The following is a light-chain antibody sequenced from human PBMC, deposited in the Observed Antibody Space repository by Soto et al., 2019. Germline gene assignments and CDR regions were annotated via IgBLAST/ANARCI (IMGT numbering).Light chain of an antibody. CDR1: RSVSSY. J-gene: IGKJ3*01. V-gene: IGKV3-11*01. Sequence: EIVFAQSPVTLSFSPVERATLSCRASRSVSSYLAWYQQKPGQAPRLLIYDASNRATGIPARFSGSGSGTDFTLTISSLEPEDFAVYYCQQRSNWPPTFGPGTKVDIK. CDR2: DAS. CDR3: QQRSNWPPT.